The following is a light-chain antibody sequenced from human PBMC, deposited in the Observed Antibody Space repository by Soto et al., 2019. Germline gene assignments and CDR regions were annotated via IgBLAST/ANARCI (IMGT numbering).Light chain of an antibody. CDR3: QHYNSYSEA. J-gene: IGKJ1*01. CDR1: QTISSW. CDR2: KAS. V-gene: IGKV1-5*03. Sequence: IQMTQSPSTLSGSVGDRVTITCRASQTISSWLAWYQQKPGKAPKLLIYKASTLKSGVPSRFSGSGSGTEFTLTISSLKHDDFATYYCQHYNSYSEAFGQGTK.